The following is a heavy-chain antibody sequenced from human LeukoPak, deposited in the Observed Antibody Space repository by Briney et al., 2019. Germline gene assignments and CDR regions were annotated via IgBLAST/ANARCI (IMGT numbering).Heavy chain of an antibody. Sequence: GGSLRLSCAASGFTFSSYAMSWVRQAPGEGLDWISHISRSGSTIYYADSVKGRFTISRDNAKNSLYLQMNSLRAEDTALYYCARDPGRHGHFDYWGQGTLVTVSS. D-gene: IGHD2-8*01. CDR3: ARDPGRHGHFDY. J-gene: IGHJ4*02. CDR1: GFTFSSYA. CDR2: ISRSGSTI. V-gene: IGHV3-48*03.